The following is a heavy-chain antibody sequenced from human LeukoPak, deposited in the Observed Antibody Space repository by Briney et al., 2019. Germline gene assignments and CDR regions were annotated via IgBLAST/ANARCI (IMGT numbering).Heavy chain of an antibody. J-gene: IGHJ5*02. CDR3: ERVSCGGDCYSNWFDP. CDR1: CYTFTNYD. D-gene: IGHD2-21*02. Sequence: ASVKVSCKSSCYTFTNYDISWVRQAPGQGLEWMGLIIGYNGNTNYAQDVQGRVTMTTDTSTRTAYMELRSLRSDDTAVYYCERVSCGGDCYSNWFDPWGQGTLVTVSS. V-gene: IGHV1-18*01. CDR2: IIGYNGNT.